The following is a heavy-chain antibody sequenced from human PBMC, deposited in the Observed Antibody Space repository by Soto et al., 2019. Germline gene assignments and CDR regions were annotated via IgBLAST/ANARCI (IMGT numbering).Heavy chain of an antibody. CDR1: GYSFTSYW. V-gene: IGHV5-51*01. Sequence: GESLKISCKGSGYSFTSYWVGWVRQMPGKGLEPMGIPYPGDSDTRYSPSFQGHVTISANNSISTAYLQWSRLKASDTDMYYCARQVDYGMDVWGQGTTVTVSS. D-gene: IGHD2-15*01. J-gene: IGHJ6*02. CDR2: PYPGDSDT. CDR3: ARQVDYGMDV.